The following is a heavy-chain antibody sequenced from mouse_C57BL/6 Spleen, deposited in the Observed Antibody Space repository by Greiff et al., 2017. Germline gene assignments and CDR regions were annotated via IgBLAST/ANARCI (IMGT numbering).Heavy chain of an antibody. J-gene: IGHJ4*01. CDR3: ARGGNYDYYAMDY. Sequence: EVQGVESGGGLVKPGGSLKLSCAASGFTFSDYGMHWVRQAPEKGLEWVAYISSGSSTIYYADTVKGLFTISRDNAKNTLFLQMTSLRSEDTAMYYCARGGNYDYYAMDYWGQGTSVTVSS. CDR1: GFTFSDYG. V-gene: IGHV5-17*01. D-gene: IGHD2-1*01. CDR2: ISSGSSTI.